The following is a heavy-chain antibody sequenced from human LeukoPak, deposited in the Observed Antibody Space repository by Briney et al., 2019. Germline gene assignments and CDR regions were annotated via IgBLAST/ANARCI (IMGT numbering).Heavy chain of an antibody. V-gene: IGHV3-20*04. CDR1: GFTFDDYG. CDR2: INWNGGST. D-gene: IGHD3-22*01. J-gene: IGHJ4*02. CDR3: ARDHGGSGYYRYFGY. Sequence: GGSLRLSCAASGFTFDDYGMSWVRQAPGKGLEWVSGINWNGGSTGYADSVKGRFTISRDNAKNSLYLQMNSLRAEDTALYYCARDHGGSGYYRYFGYWGQGTLVTVSS.